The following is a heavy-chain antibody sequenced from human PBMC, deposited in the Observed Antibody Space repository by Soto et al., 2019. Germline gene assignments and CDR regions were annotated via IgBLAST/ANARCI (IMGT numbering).Heavy chain of an antibody. CDR1: GGSINNHY. J-gene: IGHJ4*02. D-gene: IGHD2-8*01. Sequence: QVHLQESGPGLVKPSETLSLTCTVSGGSINNHYWSWIRQAPGKGLEWIGYIYYTGSTNYNPSLKSRVTMSVDTSKNQFSLNLTSLTAADTAIYYCARANWYSEYWGQGTLVTGSS. V-gene: IGHV4-59*11. CDR3: ARANWYSEY. CDR2: IYYTGST.